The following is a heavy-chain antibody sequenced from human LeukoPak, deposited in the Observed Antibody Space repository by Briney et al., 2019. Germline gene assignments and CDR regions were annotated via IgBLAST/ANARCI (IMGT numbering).Heavy chain of an antibody. CDR2: ITVGGETT. CDR3: ANDDYYDSSGQLDAFDI. D-gene: IGHD3-22*01. V-gene: IGHV3-23*01. J-gene: IGHJ3*02. CDR1: GFTFSSYA. Sequence: GGSLRLSCTASGFTFSSYAMSWVRQAPGKGGAWVSLITVGGETTYYGDSVTGRFTISRDTSKNTLYLQMNSLRVEDTAVYYCANDDYYDSSGQLDAFDIWGQGTMVTVSS.